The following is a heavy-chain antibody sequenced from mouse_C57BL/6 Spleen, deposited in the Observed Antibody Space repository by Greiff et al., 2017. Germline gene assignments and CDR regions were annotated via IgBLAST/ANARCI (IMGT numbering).Heavy chain of an antibody. D-gene: IGHD3-2*02. CDR3: ARDSSGLYYAMDY. J-gene: IGHJ4*01. CDR1: GFSLTSYG. CDR2: IWSDGST. Sequence: VKLMESGPGLVAPSQSLSITCTVSGFSLTSYGVHWVRQPPGKGLEWLVVIWSDGSTTYNSALKSRLSISKDNSKNQVFLKMNSLQTDDTAMDYCARDSSGLYYAMDYWGQGTSVTVSS. V-gene: IGHV2-6*03.